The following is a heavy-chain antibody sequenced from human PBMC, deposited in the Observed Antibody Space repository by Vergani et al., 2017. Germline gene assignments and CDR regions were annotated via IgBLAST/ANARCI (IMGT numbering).Heavy chain of an antibody. Sequence: EVQLVESGGGLVQPGGSLRLSCAASGFTFSSYAMSWVRQAPGKGLEWVSAISGSGGSTYYADSVKGRFTISRDNSKNMLYLQMNSLRAEDTAVYYCAADPLRDIVLMGWGQGTLVTVSS. D-gene: IGHD2-8*01. J-gene: IGHJ4*02. V-gene: IGHV3-23*04. CDR3: AADPLRDIVLMG. CDR1: GFTFSSYA. CDR2: ISGSGGST.